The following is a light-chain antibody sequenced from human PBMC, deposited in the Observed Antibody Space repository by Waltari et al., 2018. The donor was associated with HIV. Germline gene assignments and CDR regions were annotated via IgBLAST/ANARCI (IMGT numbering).Light chain of an antibody. Sequence: EIVLRQSPATLSASPGERATLSCSASQTIKNNLAWYQQKPGQAPRLLIHGASTTDTGISARFSGSGSGTEFSLTIGSLQSEDVAVYYCQQYHNWPFTFGPGTRVEMK. CDR1: QTIKNN. CDR2: GAS. V-gene: IGKV3-15*01. J-gene: IGKJ3*01. CDR3: QQYHNWPFT.